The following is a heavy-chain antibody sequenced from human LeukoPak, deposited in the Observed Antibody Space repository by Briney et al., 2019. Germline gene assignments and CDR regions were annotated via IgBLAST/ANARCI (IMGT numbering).Heavy chain of an antibody. CDR2: IYSGGST. D-gene: IGHD3-22*01. V-gene: IGHV3-66*02. CDR3: ARETHYDSSGYYYFDY. CDR1: GFTVSSNY. J-gene: IGHJ4*02. Sequence: GGSLRLSCAASGFTVSSNYMGWVRQAPGKGLEWVSVIYSGGSTYYADSVKGRFTISRDNSKNTLYLQMNSLRAEDTAVYYCARETHYDSSGYYYFDYWGQGTLVTVSS.